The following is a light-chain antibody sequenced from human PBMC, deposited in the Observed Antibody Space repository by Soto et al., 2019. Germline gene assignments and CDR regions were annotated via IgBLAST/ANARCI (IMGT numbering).Light chain of an antibody. CDR2: DAS. CDR3: QQYGSSPLT. J-gene: IGKJ4*01. V-gene: IGKV3D-20*01. CDR1: QMVRNNY. Sequence: EIVLTQSPATLSLSPGERATLSCGAGQMVRNNYLAGYQQKPGLAPRLIIYDASSRTTGIPDRFSGSGSGTDFTLTISRLEPEDFAVYHCQQYGSSPLTFGGGTKVEIK.